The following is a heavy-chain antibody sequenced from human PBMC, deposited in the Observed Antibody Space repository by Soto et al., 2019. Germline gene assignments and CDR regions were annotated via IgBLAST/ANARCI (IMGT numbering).Heavy chain of an antibody. CDR3: ARGRGTLVRGVGVVICRLDY. Sequence: SETLSLTCAVSNGSFSGYYWTWIRQPPGGGLEWIGEINHSGSTYYNPSLKSRVTVSIDTSKNQFSLKLTSVTAADTAVYYCARGRGTLVRGVGVVICRLDYWGQGTLVTVSS. CDR1: NGSFSGYY. V-gene: IGHV4-34*01. J-gene: IGHJ4*02. D-gene: IGHD3-10*01. CDR2: INHSGST.